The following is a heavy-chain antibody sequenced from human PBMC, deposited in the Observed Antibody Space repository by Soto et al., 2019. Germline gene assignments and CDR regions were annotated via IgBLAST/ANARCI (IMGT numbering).Heavy chain of an antibody. J-gene: IGHJ3*02. CDR1: GYTFTSYY. D-gene: IGHD4-4*01. V-gene: IGHV1-46*01. CDR3: ARGMTTVTSDAFDI. Sequence: QVQLVQSGAEVKKPGASVKVSCKASGYTFTSYYMHWLRQAPGQGLEWMGIINPSGGSTFYAQNFXGXVXXTRDTSTSTVYMELSSLRSEETAVYYCARGMTTVTSDAFDIWGQGTMVTVSS. CDR2: INPSGGST.